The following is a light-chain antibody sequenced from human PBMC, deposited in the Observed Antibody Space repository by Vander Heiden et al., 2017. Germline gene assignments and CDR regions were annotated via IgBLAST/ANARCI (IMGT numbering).Light chain of an antibody. CDR3: QVWDRSSDHRGV. CDR1: NIESKS. J-gene: IGLJ3*02. V-gene: IGLV3-21*02. Sequence: SHVLTQPPPVSVAPGETARITCGGNNIESKSVHWYQQKPGQAPVLVVYDDRDRPSEIPERFSGSNSGNTATLTISRVEAGDEADYYCQVWDRSSDHRGVFGGGTKLTVL. CDR2: DDR.